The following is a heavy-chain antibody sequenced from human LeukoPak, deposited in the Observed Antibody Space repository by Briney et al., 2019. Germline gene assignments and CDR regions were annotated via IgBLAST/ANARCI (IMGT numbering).Heavy chain of an antibody. CDR2: IKQDGSEK. CDR3: ASVLRFLEWLN. CDR1: GFTFTGHS. Sequence: PGGSLRLSCVASGFTFTGHSMHWVRQAPGKGLEWVANIKQDGSEKYYVDSVKGRFTISRDNGKNSLYLQMNSLRAEDTAVYYCASVLRFLEWLNWGQGTMVTVSS. D-gene: IGHD3-3*01. J-gene: IGHJ3*01. V-gene: IGHV3-7*01.